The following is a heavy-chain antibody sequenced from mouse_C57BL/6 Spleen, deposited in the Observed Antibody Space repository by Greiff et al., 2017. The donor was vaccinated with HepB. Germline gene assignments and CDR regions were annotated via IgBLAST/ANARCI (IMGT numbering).Heavy chain of an antibody. V-gene: IGHV1-55*01. D-gene: IGHD1-1*01. J-gene: IGHJ2*01. CDR1: GYTFTSYW. Sequence: QVHVKQPGAELVKPGASVKMSCKASGYTFTSYWITWVKQRPGQGLEWIGDIYPGSGSTNYNEKFKSKATLTVDTSSSTAYMQLSSLTSEDSAVYYCARRGYYGSSYFYYFDYWGQGTTLTVSS. CDR2: IYPGSGST. CDR3: ARRGYYGSSYFYYFDY.